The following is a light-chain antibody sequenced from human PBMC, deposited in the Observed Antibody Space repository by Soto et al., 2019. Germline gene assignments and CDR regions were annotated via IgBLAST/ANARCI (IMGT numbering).Light chain of an antibody. J-gene: IGKJ1*01. CDR1: QSVSSNY. CDR2: DTS. Sequence: EIVLTQSPGTLSLSPVERATLSCRASQSVSSNYLAWYQRRPGQAPRLLIYDTSSRATGIPERFSGSGSGTDFTLTISRLEPEDFAVYYCQQYGSSLWTFGQGTKVDIK. CDR3: QQYGSSLWT. V-gene: IGKV3-20*01.